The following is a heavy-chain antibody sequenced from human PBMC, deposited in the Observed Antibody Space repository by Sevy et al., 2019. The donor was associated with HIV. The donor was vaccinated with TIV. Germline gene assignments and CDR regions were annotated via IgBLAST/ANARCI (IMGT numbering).Heavy chain of an antibody. CDR1: GGTFSSYA. V-gene: IGHV1-69*13. CDR3: ARDEYYYDSSGYYDETDFDY. CDR2: IIPIFGTA. J-gene: IGHJ4*02. Sequence: ASVKVSCKASGGTFSSYAISWVRQAPGQGLEWMGGIIPIFGTANYAQKFQGRVTFTADESTGTAYMELGSLRSEDTAVYYCARDEYYYDSSGYYDETDFDYWGQGTLVTVSS. D-gene: IGHD3-22*01.